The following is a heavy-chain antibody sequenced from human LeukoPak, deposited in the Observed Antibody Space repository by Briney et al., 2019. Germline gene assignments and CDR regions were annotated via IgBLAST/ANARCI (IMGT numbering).Heavy chain of an antibody. D-gene: IGHD4-11*01. V-gene: IGHV2-5*02. CDR2: IYWDDDK. CDR3: AHMIYSNSYFDY. Sequence: SGPTLVNPTQTLTLTCTFSGFSLSTSGVGGGWIRQPPGRALEWLALIYWDDDKRYSPSLKSRLTITKDTSRNQVVLTMTNMDPVDTATYYCAHMIYSNSYFDYWGQGTLVTVSS. CDR1: GFSLSTSGVG. J-gene: IGHJ4*02.